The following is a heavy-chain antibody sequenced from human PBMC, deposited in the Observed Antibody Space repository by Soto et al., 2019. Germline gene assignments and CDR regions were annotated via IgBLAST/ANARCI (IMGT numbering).Heavy chain of an antibody. CDR3: ARGGGDFWSGPNWFDP. J-gene: IGHJ5*02. CDR2: IYHSGST. D-gene: IGHD3-3*01. Sequence: SETLSLTCAVSGYSISSGYYWGWIRQPPGKGLEWIGSIYHSGSTYYNPSLKSRVTISVDTSKNQFSLKLSSVTAADTAVYYCARGGGDFWSGPNWFDPWGQGTLVTVSS. CDR1: GYSISSGYY. V-gene: IGHV4-38-2*01.